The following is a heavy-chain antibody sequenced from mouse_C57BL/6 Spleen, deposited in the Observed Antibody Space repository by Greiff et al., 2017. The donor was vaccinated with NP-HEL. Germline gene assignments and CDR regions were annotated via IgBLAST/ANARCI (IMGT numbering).Heavy chain of an antibody. CDR3: AREGYYGSSSFDY. CDR1: GYTFTSYW. J-gene: IGHJ2*01. Sequence: VQLQQPGAELVKPGASVKLSCKASGYTFTSYWMHWVKQRPGQGLEWIGMIHPNSGSTNYNEKFKSKATLTVDKSSSTAYMQLSSLTSEDSAVYYCAREGYYGSSSFDYWGQGTTLTVSS. CDR2: IHPNSGST. V-gene: IGHV1-64*01. D-gene: IGHD1-1*01.